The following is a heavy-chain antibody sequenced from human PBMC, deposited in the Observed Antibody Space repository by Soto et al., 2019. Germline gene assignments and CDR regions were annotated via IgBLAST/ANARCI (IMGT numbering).Heavy chain of an antibody. V-gene: IGHV1-18*01. CDR1: GYTFTRYG. J-gene: IGHJ6*02. CDR3: AMVDVYVTPSPQDV. D-gene: IGHD3-16*01. CDR2: INTYNGNP. Sequence: QVQLVQSGAEVKNPGASVKVSCKASGYTFTRYGIGWARQAPGQRLEWMGWINTYNGNPNYAQNVQGRVTLTTDTSTSTAYMELRSLRSNDTAIYYCAMVDVYVTPSPQDVWGQGTTVIVSS.